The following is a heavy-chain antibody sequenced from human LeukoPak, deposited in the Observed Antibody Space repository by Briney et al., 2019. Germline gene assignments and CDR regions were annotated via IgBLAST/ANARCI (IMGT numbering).Heavy chain of an antibody. J-gene: IGHJ1*01. CDR3: ALPRHYYDSSGYYYAGEYFQH. CDR2: ISGSGGST. Sequence: PGGSLRLSCAASGFTFSSYAMSWVRQAPGKGLEWVSGISGSGGSTYYADSVKGRFTISRDNSKNTLYLQMNSLRAEDTAVYYCALPRHYYDSSGYYYAGEYFQHWGQGTLVTVSS. CDR1: GFTFSSYA. V-gene: IGHV3-23*01. D-gene: IGHD3-22*01.